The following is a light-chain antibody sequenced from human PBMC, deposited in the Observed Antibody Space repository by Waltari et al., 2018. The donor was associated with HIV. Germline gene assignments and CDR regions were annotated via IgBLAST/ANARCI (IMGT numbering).Light chain of an antibody. J-gene: IGLJ2*01. CDR3: GAWDDNLRGL. V-gene: IGLV1-47*01. Sequence: QAVLTQTPSASASPGQTIPISCSGSDSNVGSHHVYWYHQFPGRAPNPPLYKNNQRSSGVPDRFSGSKSGTSASLTISGLRSEDEGTYFCGAWDDNLRGLFGAGTKLTVL. CDR1: DSNVGSHH. CDR2: KNN.